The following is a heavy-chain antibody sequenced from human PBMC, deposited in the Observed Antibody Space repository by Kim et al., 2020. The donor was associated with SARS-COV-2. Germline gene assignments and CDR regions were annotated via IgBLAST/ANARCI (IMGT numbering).Heavy chain of an antibody. CDR1: GFTFSSYA. J-gene: IGHJ6*02. Sequence: GGSLRLSCAASGFTFSSYAMHWVRQAPGKGLEWVAVISYDGSNKYYADSVKGRFSISRDNSKNTLYLQMNSLRAEDTAVYYCARDSGRRGLGPSYYYYYGMDVWGQGTTVTVSS. CDR3: ARDSGRRGLGPSYYYYYGMDV. D-gene: IGHD2-15*01. V-gene: IGHV3-30*04. CDR2: ISYDGSNK.